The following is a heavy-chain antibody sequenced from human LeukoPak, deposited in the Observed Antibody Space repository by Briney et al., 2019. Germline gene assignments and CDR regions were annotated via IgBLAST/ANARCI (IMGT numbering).Heavy chain of an antibody. Sequence: SETLSLTCTVSGGSISSYYWSWIRQPPGKGLEWIGYIYYSGSTNYNPSLKSRVTISVDTSRNQFSLKLSSVTAADTAVYYCARENSGWYYFDYWGQGTLVTVSS. CDR2: IYYSGST. CDR1: GGSISSYY. V-gene: IGHV4-59*01. D-gene: IGHD6-19*01. CDR3: ARENSGWYYFDY. J-gene: IGHJ4*02.